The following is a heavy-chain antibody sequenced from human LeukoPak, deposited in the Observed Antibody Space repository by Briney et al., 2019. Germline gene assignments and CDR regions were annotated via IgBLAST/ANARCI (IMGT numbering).Heavy chain of an antibody. J-gene: IGHJ4*02. CDR3: ARELAGHYYGSGSSFDY. Sequence: PGGSLRLSCTASGFTFSTYGMSGVRRAPGKGLEGGANTREDGSEKYYVDSVKGRFTISRDNAKNSLYLQMNSLRAEDTAVYYCARELAGHYYGSGSSFDYWGQGTLVTVSS. V-gene: IGHV3-7*01. CDR1: GFTFSTYG. CDR2: TREDGSEK. D-gene: IGHD3-10*01.